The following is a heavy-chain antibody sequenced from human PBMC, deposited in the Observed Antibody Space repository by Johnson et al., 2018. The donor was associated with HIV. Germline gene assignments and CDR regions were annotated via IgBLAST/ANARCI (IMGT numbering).Heavy chain of an antibody. V-gene: IGHV3-66*01. Sequence: LQLVESGGGLVQPGGSLRLSCAASGFSVSASYMSWLRHAPGKALDWVSVIYRGGATYYAASVQGRFTISRDNSKNTLYLQMESLRADDTALYYCARDKDYGGNHDAFDIWGQGTMVTVSS. CDR2: IYRGGAT. CDR1: GFSVSASY. J-gene: IGHJ3*02. CDR3: ARDKDYGGNHDAFDI. D-gene: IGHD4-23*01.